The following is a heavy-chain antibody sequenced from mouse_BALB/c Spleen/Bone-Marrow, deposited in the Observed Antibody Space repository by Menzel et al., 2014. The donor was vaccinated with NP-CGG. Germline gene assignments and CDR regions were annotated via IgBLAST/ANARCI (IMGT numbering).Heavy chain of an antibody. J-gene: IGHJ4*01. CDR3: ARGNPLYAMDY. V-gene: IGHV1-7*01. Sequence: VQLQQSGAELAKPGASVKMSCKASGYTFTSYWMHWVKQRPGQGLEWIGYINPRTGYTDYNQKFNDKATLTADKSSSTAYMQLRRLTSKDFAVCYCARGNPLYAMDYWGQGTPVTVSS. CDR1: GYTFTSYW. CDR2: INPRTGYT. D-gene: IGHD2-1*01.